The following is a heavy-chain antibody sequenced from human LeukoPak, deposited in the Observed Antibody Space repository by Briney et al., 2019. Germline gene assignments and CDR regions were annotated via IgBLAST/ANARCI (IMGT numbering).Heavy chain of an antibody. D-gene: IGHD3-16*02. CDR2: IITIFGTA. Sequence: ASVKVSCKASGGTFSSYAISWVRQAPGQGLEWMGGIITIFGTATYAQKFQGRVTITADESTSTAYMELSSLRSEDTAVYYCARDRQSTFGGVIVTPYDACDIWGQGTMVSVSS. CDR1: GGTFSSYA. J-gene: IGHJ3*02. V-gene: IGHV1-69*01. CDR3: ARDRQSTFGGVIVTPYDACDI.